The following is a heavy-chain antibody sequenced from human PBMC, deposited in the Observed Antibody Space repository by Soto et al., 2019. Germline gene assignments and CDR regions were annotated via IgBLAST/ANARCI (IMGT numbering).Heavy chain of an antibody. J-gene: IGHJ6*02. D-gene: IGHD4-17*01. CDR1: GFSFDSYS. CDR2: TKRDASET. Sequence: GGSLRLSCAASGFSFDSYSMHWVRQAPGKGLEWVANTKRDASETYYADSVKGRFTISRDNTKNSLYLQMNSLRVEDTAVYYCARPPVKGIHVWGQGTTVTVSS. CDR3: ARPPVKGIHV. V-gene: IGHV3-7*01.